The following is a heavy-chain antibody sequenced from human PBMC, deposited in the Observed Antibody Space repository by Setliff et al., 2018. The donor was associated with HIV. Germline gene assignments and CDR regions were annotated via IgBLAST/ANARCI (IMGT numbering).Heavy chain of an antibody. J-gene: IGHJ6*02. CDR2: IYHSGTT. V-gene: IGHV4-38-2*02. CDR1: GYSISSGYY. Sequence: SETLSLTCAVSGYSISSGYYWGWIRQPPGRGLEWVGSIYHSGTTYYNPSLKSRVTISVDTSKSQFSLRLNSVTAADTAVYYCAREDYYYYGMDVWGQGTTVTVSS. CDR3: AREDYYYYGMDV.